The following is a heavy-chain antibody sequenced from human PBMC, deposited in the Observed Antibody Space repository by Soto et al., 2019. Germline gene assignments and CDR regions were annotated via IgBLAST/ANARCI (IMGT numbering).Heavy chain of an antibody. CDR3: ARTTAVPNTLRSRYFFDY. Sequence: QLQLQESGPGLVKPSETLSLICTVSGGSISGYFWSWVRQPAGKGLEWIGRIYSAGSTNYNPSLKSRVTMSVDTSQNQFSLRLSSVTAADTALYHCARTTAVPNTLRSRYFFDYWGQGTLVTVSS. CDR2: IYSAGST. CDR1: GGSISGYF. V-gene: IGHV4-4*07. D-gene: IGHD4-17*01. J-gene: IGHJ4*02.